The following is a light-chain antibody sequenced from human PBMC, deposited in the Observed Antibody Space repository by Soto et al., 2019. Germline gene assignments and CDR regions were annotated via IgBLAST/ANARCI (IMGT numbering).Light chain of an antibody. CDR1: QSVSSNF. J-gene: IGKJ4*01. V-gene: IGKV3-20*01. CDR3: HQHSSSIT. Sequence: EIVLTQSPGTLSLSPGERATLSCRASQSVSSNFLAWYQLRPGQAPRLLIYGTSSRATGIPDRFSGSGSGTDFTLTISRLEPEDFAVYFCHQHSSSITFGGGTKVEVK. CDR2: GTS.